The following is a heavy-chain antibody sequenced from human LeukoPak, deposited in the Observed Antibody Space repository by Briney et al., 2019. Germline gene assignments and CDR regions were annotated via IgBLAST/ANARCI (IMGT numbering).Heavy chain of an antibody. V-gene: IGHV1-2*02. D-gene: IGHD1-26*01. J-gene: IGHJ4*02. Sequence: ASVKVSCKVSGYTFTGYHMHWVRQAPGQGLEWMGWINPSTGGTNYAQKFQGRVTMTRDTSISTAYMELSRLRSDDTAVYYCARDLIVGATVWGQGTLVTVSS. CDR2: INPSTGGT. CDR1: GYTFTGYH. CDR3: ARDLIVGATV.